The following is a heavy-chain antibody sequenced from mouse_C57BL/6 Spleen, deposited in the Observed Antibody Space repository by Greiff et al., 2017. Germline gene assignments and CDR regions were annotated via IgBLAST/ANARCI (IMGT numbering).Heavy chain of an antibody. V-gene: IGHV1-81*01. CDR2: IYPRSGNT. CDR3: AKRHYSNYWFAY. J-gene: IGHJ3*01. Sequence: QVQLQQSGAELARPGASVKLSCKASGYTFTSYGISWVKQRTGQGLEWIGEIYPRSGNTYYNEKFKGKATLTADKSSSTAYMELRSLTSEDSAVYFCAKRHYSNYWFAYWGQGTLVTVSA. D-gene: IGHD2-5*01. CDR1: GYTFTSYG.